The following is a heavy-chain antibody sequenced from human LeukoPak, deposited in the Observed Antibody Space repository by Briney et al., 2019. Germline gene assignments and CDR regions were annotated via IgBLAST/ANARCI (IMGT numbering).Heavy chain of an antibody. D-gene: IGHD3-10*01. J-gene: IGHJ6*03. CDR3: ARDLTGVNWFGSDAVYMDV. V-gene: IGHV1-8*01. Sequence: GASVKVSCKASGYTFTSYDINWVRQATGQGLEWMGWMNPNSGNTGYAQKFQGRVTMTRNTSISTAYMELSRLRSDDTAVYYCARDLTGVNWFGSDAVYMDVWGKGTTVTVSS. CDR2: MNPNSGNT. CDR1: GYTFTSYD.